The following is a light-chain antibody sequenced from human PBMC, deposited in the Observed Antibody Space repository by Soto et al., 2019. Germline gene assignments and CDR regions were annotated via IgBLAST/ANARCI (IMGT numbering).Light chain of an antibody. CDR1: SSDIGNYNL. J-gene: IGLJ2*01. CDR3: CSYAGGSTWV. CDR2: EGS. Sequence: QSVLTQPASVSGSPGQSITISCPGTSSDIGNYNLVSWYQQHPDKAPKLMIYEGSKRPSGVSNRFSGSKSGNTASLTLSGLQAEDEADYYCCSYAGGSTWVFGGGTKLTVL. V-gene: IGLV2-23*01.